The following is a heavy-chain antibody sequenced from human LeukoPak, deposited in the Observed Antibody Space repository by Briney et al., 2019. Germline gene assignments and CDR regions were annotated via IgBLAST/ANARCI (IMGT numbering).Heavy chain of an antibody. CDR2: ISYDGSNK. D-gene: IGHD3-3*01. J-gene: IGHJ4*02. CDR3: ARGNYDFWSATDY. CDR1: GFTFSSYA. V-gene: IGHV3-30-3*01. Sequence: GGSLRLSCAASGFTFSSYAMHWVRQAPGKGLEWVAVISYDGSNKYYGDSVKGRFTISRDNSKNILYLQMNSLRAEDTAVYYCARGNYDFWSATDYWGQGTLVTVSS.